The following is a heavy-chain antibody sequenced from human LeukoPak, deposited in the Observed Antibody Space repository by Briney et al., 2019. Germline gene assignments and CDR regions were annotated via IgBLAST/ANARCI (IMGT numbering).Heavy chain of an antibody. J-gene: IGHJ4*02. Sequence: GESLKISCLVSGXTFSSFEMNWVRQAPGRGLEWVSYISSSGSTLYYADSVKGRFSISRDNAKNSLYLQMNSLRAEDTAVYYCVRGLDYNVAWVYWGQGTLVTVSS. CDR2: ISSSGSTL. V-gene: IGHV3-48*03. D-gene: IGHD3-10*01. CDR3: VRGLDYNVAWVY. CDR1: GXTFSSFE.